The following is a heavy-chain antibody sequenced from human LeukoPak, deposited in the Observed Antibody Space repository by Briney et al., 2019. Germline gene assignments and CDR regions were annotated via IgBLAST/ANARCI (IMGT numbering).Heavy chain of an antibody. CDR1: GYTFTGYY. D-gene: IGHD6-13*01. CDR2: INPNSGGT. V-gene: IGHV1-2*04. Sequence: ASVKVSCKASGYTFTGYYMHWVRQAPGQGLEWMGWINPNSGGTNYAQKFQGWVTMTRDTSISTAYMELSRLRSDDTAVYYCAREGIAAAGTRVNFQHWGQGILVTVSS. J-gene: IGHJ1*01. CDR3: AREGIAAAGTRVNFQH.